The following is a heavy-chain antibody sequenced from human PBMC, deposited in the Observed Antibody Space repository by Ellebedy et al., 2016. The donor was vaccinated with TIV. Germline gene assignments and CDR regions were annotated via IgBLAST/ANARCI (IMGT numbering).Heavy chain of an antibody. V-gene: IGHV5-51*01. Sequence: GGSLRLSXKGSGYSFTSYWIGWVRQVPGKGLEWMGIIYPGDSDTRYSPSFQGQVTISADKSISTAYLQWSSLKASDTAMYYCARQAVVVPAPMDVWGQGTTVTVSS. CDR2: IYPGDSDT. CDR3: ARQAVVVPAPMDV. CDR1: GYSFTSYW. D-gene: IGHD2-2*01. J-gene: IGHJ6*02.